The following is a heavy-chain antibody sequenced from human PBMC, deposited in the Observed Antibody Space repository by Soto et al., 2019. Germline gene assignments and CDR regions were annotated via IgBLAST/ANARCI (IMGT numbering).Heavy chain of an antibody. J-gene: IGHJ6*02. Sequence: GGSLRLSXAAAGFTVSRNYISWGRQAPGKGLEWVSVIYSGGSTYYADSVKGRFTISRDNSKNTLYLQMNSLRAEDTAVYYCARDRGYSSSWNYYYGMDVWGQGTTVTVSS. CDR3: ARDRGYSSSWNYYYGMDV. CDR2: IYSGGST. V-gene: IGHV3-53*01. D-gene: IGHD6-13*01. CDR1: GFTVSRNY.